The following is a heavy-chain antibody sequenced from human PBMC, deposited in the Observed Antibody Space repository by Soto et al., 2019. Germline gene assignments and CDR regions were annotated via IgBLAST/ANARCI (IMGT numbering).Heavy chain of an antibody. D-gene: IGHD1-1*01. V-gene: IGHV3-23*01. J-gene: IGHJ4*02. CDR2: IFGSSGLT. CDR1: GFALSTYT. CDR3: AKDKQPDGAWDMDY. Sequence: EVQLLESGGCVVRPGGSLRLSCAASGFALSTYTMNWVRQAPGKGLEWVSSIFGSSGLTRYADSVRGRFTISKAISAKLVFLQMDGLRVEDTAIYFCAKDKQPDGAWDMDYWGQGTLVTVSS.